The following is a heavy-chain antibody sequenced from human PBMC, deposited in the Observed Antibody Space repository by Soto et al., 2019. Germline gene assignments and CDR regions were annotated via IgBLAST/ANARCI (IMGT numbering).Heavy chain of an antibody. D-gene: IGHD5-18*01. V-gene: IGHV3-23*01. Sequence: GSLRLSCAASGFTFSSYAIILGRHSPCKGLEWVSAISGSGGSTYYADSVKGRFTISRDNSKNTLYLQMNSLRAEDTAVYYCAKDIEIQLWPKGAFDIWGQGTMVTVSS. J-gene: IGHJ3*02. CDR1: GFTFSSYA. CDR3: AKDIEIQLWPKGAFDI. CDR2: ISGSGGST.